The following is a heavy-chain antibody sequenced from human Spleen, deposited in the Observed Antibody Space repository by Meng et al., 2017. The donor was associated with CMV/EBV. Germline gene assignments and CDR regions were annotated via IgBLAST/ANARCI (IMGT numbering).Heavy chain of an antibody. V-gene: IGHV3-15*05. J-gene: IGHJ6*02. CDR3: TTGTVGVARKYYSQGMEV. CDR2: IKSKSDGETR. D-gene: IGHD3-10*01. Sequence: GESLKISCEASGVTFRNAWMSWVRQAPGKGLEWVGRIKSKSDGETRDDAAPVKGSFTISRVDSKNMVYLQMKSLKKEDTSVYYCTTGTVGVARKYYSQGMEVWGQGTTVTVSS. CDR1: GVTFRNAW.